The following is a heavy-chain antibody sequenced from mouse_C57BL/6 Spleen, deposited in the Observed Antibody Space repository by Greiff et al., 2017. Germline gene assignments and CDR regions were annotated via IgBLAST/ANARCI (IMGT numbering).Heavy chain of an antibody. CDR1: GFTFNTYA. J-gene: IGHJ3*01. CDR3: VRDESNYFAWFAY. D-gene: IGHD2-5*01. CDR2: IRSKSSNDAT. Sequence: EVKLVESGGGLVQPKGSLKLSCAASGFTFNTYAMHWVRQAPGKGLEWVARIRSKSSNDATYSDDSVKDRFTIARDDSQSMLYLQMSNLKSEDTAMYYCVRDESNYFAWFAYWGQGTLVTVSA. V-gene: IGHV10-3*01.